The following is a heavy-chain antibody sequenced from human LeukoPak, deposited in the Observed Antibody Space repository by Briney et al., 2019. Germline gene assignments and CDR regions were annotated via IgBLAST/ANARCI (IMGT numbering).Heavy chain of an antibody. CDR2: ISSTNGYI. V-gene: IGHV3-21*01. D-gene: IGHD2-15*01. CDR3: GRDPGCSGGSCYSHEIDY. Sequence: GGSLRLSCAASGFTFSSYSMNWVRQAPGKGLEWVSYISSTNGYIYYADSVRGRFTISRDNAKNTLYLQINSLRADDTAVYYCGRDPGCSGGSCYSHEIDYWGQGTLVTVSS. CDR1: GFTFSSYS. J-gene: IGHJ4*02.